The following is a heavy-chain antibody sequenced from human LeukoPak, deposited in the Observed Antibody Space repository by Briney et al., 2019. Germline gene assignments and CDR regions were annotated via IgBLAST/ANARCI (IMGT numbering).Heavy chain of an antibody. D-gene: IGHD1-7*01. CDR2: IRSKANSYAT. CDR3: TRPGTGTRSYMDV. V-gene: IGHV3-73*01. CDR1: GFTFSGSA. J-gene: IGHJ6*03. Sequence: PGGSLRLSCAASGFTFSGSAMHWVRQASGKGLEWVGRIRSKANSYATAYAASVEGRFTIPRDDSKNTAYLQMNSLKTEDTAVYYCTRPGTGTRSYMDVWGKGTTVTVSS.